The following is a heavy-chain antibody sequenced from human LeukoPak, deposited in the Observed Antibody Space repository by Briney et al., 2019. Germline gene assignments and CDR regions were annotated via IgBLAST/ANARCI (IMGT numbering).Heavy chain of an antibody. CDR3: ARGRVFRRYYDSSGHSILDY. Sequence: SETLSLTCAVYGGSFSGYYWSWIRQPPGKGLEWIGEINHSGSTNYNPSLKSRVTISVDTSKNQFSLKLSSVTAADTAVYYCARGRVFRRYYDSSGHSILDYWGQGTLVTVSS. CDR1: GGSFSGYY. D-gene: IGHD3-22*01. J-gene: IGHJ4*02. V-gene: IGHV4-34*01. CDR2: INHSGST.